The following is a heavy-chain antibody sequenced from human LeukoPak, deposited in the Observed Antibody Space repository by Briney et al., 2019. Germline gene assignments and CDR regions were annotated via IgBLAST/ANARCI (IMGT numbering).Heavy chain of an antibody. CDR1: GGSISSSRSY. D-gene: IGHD4-11*01. V-gene: IGHV4-39*07. CDR3: SREGYSCPDWFDT. CDR2: IYYNGDT. Sequence: SETLSLTCSVSGGSISSSRSYWGWIRQTPGKGLEWVGSIYYNGDTYYNPSFKSRVSMSVDTAKNQISLILTSVTAADTAVYYCSREGYSCPDWFDTWGQGTLVTVSS. J-gene: IGHJ5*02.